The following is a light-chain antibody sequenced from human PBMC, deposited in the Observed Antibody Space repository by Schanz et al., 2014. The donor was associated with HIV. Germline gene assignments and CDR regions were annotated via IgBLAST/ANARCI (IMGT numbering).Light chain of an antibody. Sequence: QSALTQPASVSGSPGRSITFSCTGTSSDIGTNNHVSWYQQQPGKAPKLMLYEVNNRPSGVSNRFSGSKSGNTASLTISGLQAEDEADYYCSSYTSSSTRVFGGGTKLTVL. V-gene: IGLV2-14*03. CDR2: EVN. CDR1: SSDIGTNNH. CDR3: SSYTSSSTRV. J-gene: IGLJ3*02.